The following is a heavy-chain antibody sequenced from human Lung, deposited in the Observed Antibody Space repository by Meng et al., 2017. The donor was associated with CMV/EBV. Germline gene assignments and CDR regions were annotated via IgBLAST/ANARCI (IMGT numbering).Heavy chain of an antibody. J-gene: IGHJ4*02. CDR3: ATYSRAPAALLAYFNY. Sequence: SXKISXVVSRVTFRNYAMHWVRQAPGKGPEWVAVISSDGQNKYYADSVKGRFAISRDNLRSTLYLQLSSLRLEDTAVYYCATYSRAPAALLAYFNYWGLGTLVTVSS. D-gene: IGHD2-2*01. CDR1: RVTFRNYA. CDR2: ISSDGQNK. V-gene: IGHV3-30*09.